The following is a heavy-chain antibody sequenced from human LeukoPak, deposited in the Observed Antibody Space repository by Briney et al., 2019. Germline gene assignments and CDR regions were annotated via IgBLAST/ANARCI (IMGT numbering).Heavy chain of an antibody. CDR1: GGAFSGYY. CDR2: IYYIGST. V-gene: IGHV4-34*01. J-gene: IGHJ4*02. CDR3: ARAYESSGYRGLGYFDY. D-gene: IGHD3-22*01. Sequence: PSETLSLTGTVLGGAFSGYYWNWIRQSPGKGLGWIGGIYYIGSTYSTPSPKSGAAISVDTYKTQFSLKLSSVTAADTAVFYCARAYESSGYRGLGYFDYWGQGTLVTVSS.